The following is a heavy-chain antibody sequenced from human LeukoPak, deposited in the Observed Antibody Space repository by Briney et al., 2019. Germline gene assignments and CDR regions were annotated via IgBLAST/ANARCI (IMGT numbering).Heavy chain of an antibody. Sequence: GGSLRLSCAASGFTFSSYSMNWVRQAPGKGLEWVSSISSSSSYIYYADSVKGRFTISRDNAKNSLYLQMNSLRAEDTAVYYCARDEIYCSGGSCPPGPWGQGTLVTVSS. CDR2: ISSSSSYI. CDR1: GFTFSSYS. D-gene: IGHD2-15*01. J-gene: IGHJ5*02. CDR3: ARDEIYCSGGSCPPGP. V-gene: IGHV3-21*01.